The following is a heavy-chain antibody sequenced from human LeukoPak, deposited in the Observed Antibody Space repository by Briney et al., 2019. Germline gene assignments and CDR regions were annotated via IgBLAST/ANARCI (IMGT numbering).Heavy chain of an antibody. CDR1: GFTFSSYG. Sequence: PGGSLRLSCAASGFTFSSYGMHWVRQAPGKGLGWVAFIRYDGSNKYYADSVKGRFTISRDNSKNTLYLQMNSLRAEDTAVYYCAKDLGRVGHYDAFDIWGQGTMVTVSS. V-gene: IGHV3-30*02. D-gene: IGHD1-26*01. J-gene: IGHJ3*02. CDR2: IRYDGSNK. CDR3: AKDLGRVGHYDAFDI.